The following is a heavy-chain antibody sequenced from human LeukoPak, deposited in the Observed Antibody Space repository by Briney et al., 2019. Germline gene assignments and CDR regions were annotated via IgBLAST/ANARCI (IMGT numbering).Heavy chain of an antibody. Sequence: GGSLRLSCAASGFTFSSYGMHWVRQAPGKGLEWVAVIWYDGSNKYYADSVKGRFTISRDNSKNTLYLQMNSQRAEDTAVYYCARDGRRSTVLDAFDIWGQGTMVTVSS. CDR2: IWYDGSNK. CDR1: GFTFSSYG. CDR3: ARDGRRSTVLDAFDI. J-gene: IGHJ3*02. D-gene: IGHD4-17*01. V-gene: IGHV3-33*01.